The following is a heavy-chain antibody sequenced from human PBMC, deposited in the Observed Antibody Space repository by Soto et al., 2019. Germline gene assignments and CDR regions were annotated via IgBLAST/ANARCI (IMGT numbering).Heavy chain of an antibody. V-gene: IGHV1-24*01. CDR3: ATGKLLFKQWLPSGMDV. D-gene: IGHD6-19*01. Sequence: ASVKVSCKVSGYTLTELSMHWVRQAPGKGLEWMGGFDPEDGETIYAQKFQGRVTMTEDTSTDTAYMELSSLRSEDTAVYYCATGKLLFKQWLPSGMDVWGQGTTVTVSS. J-gene: IGHJ6*02. CDR2: FDPEDGET. CDR1: GYTLTELS.